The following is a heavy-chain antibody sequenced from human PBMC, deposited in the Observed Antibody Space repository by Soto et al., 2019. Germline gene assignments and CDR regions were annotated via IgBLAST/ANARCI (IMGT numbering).Heavy chain of an antibody. CDR2: IYGDDDR. CDR1: GFSLSTSEVA. CDR3: AHSPASSSWPHPYRFDY. J-gene: IGHJ4*02. V-gene: IGHV2-5*02. Sequence: QITLKESGPTLVKPTQTLTLTCTFSGFSLSTSEVAVGWVRQPPGKALEWLALIYGDDDRRYSPSLRSRLTITKDAPKNQVVLTMTNMDPMDTATYYCAHSPASSSWPHPYRFDYWGQGTLVTVSS. D-gene: IGHD6-13*01.